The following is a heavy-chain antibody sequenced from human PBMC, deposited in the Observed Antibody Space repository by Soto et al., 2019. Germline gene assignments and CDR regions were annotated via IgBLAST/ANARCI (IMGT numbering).Heavy chain of an antibody. CDR2: ISGSGGST. D-gene: IGHD3-10*01. V-gene: IGHV3-23*01. CDR1: GFTFSSYA. CDR3: AKDITMVRGVIITGPYYFDY. Sequence: LSLTCAASGFTFSSYAMSWVRQAPGKGLEWVSAISGSGGSTYYADSVKGRFTISRDNSKNTLYLQMNSLRAEDTAVYYCAKDITMVRGVIITGPYYFDYWGQGTLVTVSS. J-gene: IGHJ4*02.